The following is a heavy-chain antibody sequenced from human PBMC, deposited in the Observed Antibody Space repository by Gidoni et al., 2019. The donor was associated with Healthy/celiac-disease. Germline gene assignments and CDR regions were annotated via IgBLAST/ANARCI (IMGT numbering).Heavy chain of an antibody. V-gene: IGHV1-18*01. Sequence: QVQLVQSGAEVKKPGASVKVSCKASGYTFTSYGITWVRQAPGQGLEWMGWISAYNGNTNYAQKLQGRVTMTTDTSTSTAYMELRSLRSDDTAVYYCARGPIPLHYYGSSGYPYYYYYGMDVWGQGTTVTVSS. D-gene: IGHD3-22*01. CDR1: GYTFTSYG. CDR3: ARGPIPLHYYGSSGYPYYYYYGMDV. J-gene: IGHJ6*02. CDR2: ISAYNGNT.